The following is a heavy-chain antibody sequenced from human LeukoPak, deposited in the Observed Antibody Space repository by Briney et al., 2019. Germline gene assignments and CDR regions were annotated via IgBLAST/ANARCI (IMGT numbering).Heavy chain of an antibody. CDR3: ATCFNSSSWYSGKVGAFDI. D-gene: IGHD6-13*01. Sequence: GESLKISCKGSGYSFTSCWIGWVRQMPGKGLEWMGIIYPGDSDTRYSPSFQGQVTISADKSISTAYLQWSSLKASDTAMYYCATCFNSSSWYSGKVGAFDIWGQGTMVTVSS. J-gene: IGHJ3*02. CDR1: GYSFTSCW. V-gene: IGHV5-51*01. CDR2: IYPGDSDT.